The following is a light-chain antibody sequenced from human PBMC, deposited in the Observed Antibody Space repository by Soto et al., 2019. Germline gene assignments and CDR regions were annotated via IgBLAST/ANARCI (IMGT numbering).Light chain of an antibody. CDR3: QSHDSSLSTYV. CDR2: GHT. J-gene: IGLJ1*01. CDR1: SSNIGAGYD. V-gene: IGLV1-40*01. Sequence: QSVLTQPPSVSGAPGQRVTISCTGSSSNIGAGYDVHWYQQLPGTAPKLLIYGHTNRPSGVPDRFSGSKSGTSASLATTGLQAEDEADYYCQSHDSSLSTYVFGSGTKLTVL.